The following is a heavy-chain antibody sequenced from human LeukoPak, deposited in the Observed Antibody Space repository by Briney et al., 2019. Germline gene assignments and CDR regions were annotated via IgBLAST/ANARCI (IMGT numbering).Heavy chain of an antibody. CDR2: INHSGST. D-gene: IGHD3-10*01. V-gene: IGHV4-38-2*02. Sequence: PSETLSLTCTVSGDSISRGYYWGWIRQPPGQGLEWIGEINHSGSTNYNPSLKSRVTISVDTSKNQFSLKLSSVTAADTAVYYCARRGYGSGSYSYYYMDVWGKGTTVTISS. CDR3: ARRGYGSGSYSYYYMDV. J-gene: IGHJ6*03. CDR1: GDSISRGYY.